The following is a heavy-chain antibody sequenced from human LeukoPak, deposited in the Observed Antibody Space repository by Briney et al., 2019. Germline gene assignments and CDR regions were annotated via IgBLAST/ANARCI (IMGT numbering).Heavy chain of an antibody. CDR2: IIPIFGTA. CDR3: ARGYMAVTYYGMDV. J-gene: IGHJ6*02. V-gene: IGHV1-69*13. D-gene: IGHD2-21*02. Sequence: SVKVSCKASGGTFSSYAISWVRQAPGQGLEWMGGIIPIFGTANYAQKFQGRVTITADEYTSTAYMELSSLRSEDTAVYYCARGYMAVTYYGMDVWGQGTTVTVSS. CDR1: GGTFSSYA.